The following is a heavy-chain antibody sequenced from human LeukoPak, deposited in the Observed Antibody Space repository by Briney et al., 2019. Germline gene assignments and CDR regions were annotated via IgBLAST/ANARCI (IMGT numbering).Heavy chain of an antibody. D-gene: IGHD6-19*01. CDR3: ARGQQWLVVWFDP. V-gene: IGHV1-69*13. Sequence: SVKVSCKASGGTFTSYAISWVRQAPGQGLERMGGIIPIFGTANYAQKFQGRVTITADESTSTAYMELSSLRSEDTAAYYCARGQQWLVVWFDPWGQGTLVTVSS. CDR2: IIPIFGTA. J-gene: IGHJ5*02. CDR1: GGTFTSYA.